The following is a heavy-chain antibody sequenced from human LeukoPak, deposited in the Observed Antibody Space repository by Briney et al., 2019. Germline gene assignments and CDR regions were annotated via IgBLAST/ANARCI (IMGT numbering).Heavy chain of an antibody. D-gene: IGHD6-13*01. CDR1: GGSISSATSY. Sequence: SETLSLTCAVSGGSISSATSYWGWIRQPPGKGLEWLGRIYYSGSTNYNPSLKSRVTISVDTSKNQFSLKLSSVTAADTAVYYCARESQWFLYSSSWPDAFDIWGQGTMVTVSS. CDR2: IYYSGST. J-gene: IGHJ3*02. V-gene: IGHV4-61*01. CDR3: ARESQWFLYSSSWPDAFDI.